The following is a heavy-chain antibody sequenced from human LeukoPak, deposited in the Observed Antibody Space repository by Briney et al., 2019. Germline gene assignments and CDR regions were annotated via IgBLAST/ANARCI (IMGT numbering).Heavy chain of an antibody. CDR1: GFMFSESW. V-gene: IGHV3-7*01. CDR3: ASATYGSGSYDLDY. J-gene: IGHJ4*02. Sequence: GGSLRLSCVASGFMFSESWMNWVRQAPGKGLEWVANIKHDRDEKHYADSVKGRFTISRDNAKNTLYLQMDRLRAEDTAVYYCASATYGSGSYDLDYWGQGTLVTVSS. CDR2: IKHDRDEK. D-gene: IGHD3-10*01.